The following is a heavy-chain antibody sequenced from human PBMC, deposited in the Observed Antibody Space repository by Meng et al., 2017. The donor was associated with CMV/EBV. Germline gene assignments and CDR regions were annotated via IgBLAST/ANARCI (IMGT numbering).Heavy chain of an antibody. CDR2: INSDGSST. V-gene: IGHV3-74*01. J-gene: IGHJ4*02. CDR3: ARDVRGYSGYETSFDY. D-gene: IGHD5-12*01. CDR1: GFTFSSYW. Sequence: EVQLVESGGGLVQPGGSLRLSXAASGFTFSSYWMHWVRQAPGKGLVWVSRINSDGSSTSYADSVKGRFTISRDNAKNTLYLQMNSLRAEDTAVYYCARDVRGYSGYETSFDYWGQGTLVTVSS.